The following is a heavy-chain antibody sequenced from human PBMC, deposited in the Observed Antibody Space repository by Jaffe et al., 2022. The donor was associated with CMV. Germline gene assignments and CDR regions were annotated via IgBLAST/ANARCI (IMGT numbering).Heavy chain of an antibody. J-gene: IGHJ4*02. CDR1: GYTFTNSW. V-gene: IGHV5-51*01. CDR3: ARQSGGSGNHPFDY. CDR2: IYPGDSDT. Sequence: EVQLVQSGAEVKQPGESLKISCQGSGYTFTNSWIAWVRQMPGKDLECLGIIYPGDSDTRYSLSFQGQVTISADKSISTAYLQWSSLKASDTAMYYCARQSGGSGNHPFDYWGQGTLVTVSS. D-gene: IGHD1-26*01.